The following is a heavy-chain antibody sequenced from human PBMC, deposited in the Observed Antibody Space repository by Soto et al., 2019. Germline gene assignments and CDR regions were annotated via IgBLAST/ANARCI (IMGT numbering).Heavy chain of an antibody. CDR3: AREGLITGTTYYYYGMDV. D-gene: IGHD1-7*01. Sequence: QVQLQESGPGLVKPSETLSLTCTVSGDSISSFYWSWIRQPPGKGLEWIGYISYIGSTNYNPSLKSRATISVDTSKNQFSLKLSSVTAADTAVYYCAREGLITGTTYYYYGMDVWGQGTTVTVSS. J-gene: IGHJ6*02. V-gene: IGHV4-59*01. CDR2: ISYIGST. CDR1: GDSISSFY.